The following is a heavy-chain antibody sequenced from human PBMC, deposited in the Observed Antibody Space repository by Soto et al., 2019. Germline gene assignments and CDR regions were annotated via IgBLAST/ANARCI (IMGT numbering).Heavy chain of an antibody. CDR2: INAGNGNT. V-gene: IGHV1-3*01. D-gene: IGHD1-20*01. CDR1: GYTFISYA. J-gene: IGHJ5*02. CDR3: ARDRGEYNSWFDP. Sequence: ASVKVSCKASGYTFISYAMYWVRQAPGQRLEWMGWINAGNGNTKYSQKFQGRVTITRDTSASTAYMELSSLRSEDTAVYYCARDRGEYNSWFDPWGQGTLVTVSS.